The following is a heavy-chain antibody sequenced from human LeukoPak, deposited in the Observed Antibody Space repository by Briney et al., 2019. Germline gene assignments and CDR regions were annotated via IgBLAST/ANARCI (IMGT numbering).Heavy chain of an antibody. J-gene: IGHJ6*03. D-gene: IGHD6-19*01. V-gene: IGHV3-74*01. CDR1: GFTFSSYW. CDR2: INSDGSST. CDR3: TTDRASSGWFYYYFYYMDV. Sequence: GGSLRLSCAASGFTFSSYWMHWVRQAPGKGLVWVSRINSDGSSTSYADSVKGRFTISRDNAKNTLYLHMSSLRAEDTAVYYCTTDRASSGWFYYYFYYMDVWGKGTTVTVSS.